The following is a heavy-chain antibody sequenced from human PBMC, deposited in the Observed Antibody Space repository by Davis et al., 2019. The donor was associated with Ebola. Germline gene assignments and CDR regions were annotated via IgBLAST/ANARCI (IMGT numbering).Heavy chain of an antibody. CDR3: ARQTDSSWKNYYYHYGMDV. CDR2: IYYSGST. V-gene: IGHV4-59*08. D-gene: IGHD6-13*01. J-gene: IGHJ6*02. Sequence: GSLRLSCTVSGGSISSYYWNWIRQPPGKGLEWIGYIYYSGSTNYNPSLKSRVTISVDTSKNQFSLKLSSVTAADTAVYYCARQTDSSWKNYYYHYGMDVWGQGTTVTVSS. CDR1: GGSISSYY.